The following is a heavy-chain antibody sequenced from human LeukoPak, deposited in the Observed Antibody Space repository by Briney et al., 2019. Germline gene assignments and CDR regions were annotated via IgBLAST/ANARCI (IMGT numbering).Heavy chain of an antibody. CDR3: ARLLDWGDNAFDI. Sequence: PSETLSLTCTVSGGSISSGGYYWSWIRQHPGKGLEWIGYIYYSGSTYYNPSLKSRVTISVDTSKNQFSLKLSSVTAADTAVYYCARLLDWGDNAFDIWGQGTMVTVSS. V-gene: IGHV4-31*03. D-gene: IGHD3-16*01. CDR1: GGSISSGGYY. J-gene: IGHJ3*02. CDR2: IYYSGST.